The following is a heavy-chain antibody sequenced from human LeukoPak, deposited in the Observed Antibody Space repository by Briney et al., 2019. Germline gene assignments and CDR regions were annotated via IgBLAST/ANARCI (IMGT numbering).Heavy chain of an antibody. CDR3: ARDRRESSKPNDAFDI. CDR2: INCSGGST. CDR1: GYTFSSYY. J-gene: IGHJ3*02. V-gene: IGHV1-46*01. Sequence: ASVKVSCKASGYTFSSYYIHWVRQAPGQGLEWMGIINCSGGSTTHAQKFQGRVTMTRDTSTRTVYMEMSSLKSEDTAVYYCARDRRESSKPNDAFDIWGQGTMVTVSS. D-gene: IGHD4-11*01.